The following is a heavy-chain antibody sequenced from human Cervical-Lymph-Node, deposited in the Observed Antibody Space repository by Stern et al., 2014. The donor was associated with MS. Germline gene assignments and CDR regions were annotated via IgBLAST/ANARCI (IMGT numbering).Heavy chain of an antibody. CDR1: GDTISNYA. J-gene: IGHJ3*02. D-gene: IGHD2-21*01. CDR2: IKPIFRTA. V-gene: IGHV1-69*01. CDR3: ARDRDGAYAGRDGFII. Sequence: VQLVQSGAEVKKPGSSVKVSCKASGDTISNYAINWVRQAPGQGPEWMGAIKPIFRTAHYAQKFQVRVTITADESTSTVYMELSSLRSEDTAMYFCARDRDGAYAGRDGFIIWGQGTMVTVSS.